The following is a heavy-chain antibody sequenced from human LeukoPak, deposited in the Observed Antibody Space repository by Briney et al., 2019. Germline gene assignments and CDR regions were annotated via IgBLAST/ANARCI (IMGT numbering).Heavy chain of an antibody. CDR2: IYYSGST. J-gene: IGHJ6*03. V-gene: IGHV4-59*11. Sequence: PSETLSLTCTVSGGSISSHYWSWIRQPPGKGLEWIGYIYYSGSTNYNPSLKSRVTISVDTSKSQFSLKLSSVTAADTAVYYCARLIAARYYYYYYMDVWGKGTTVTVSS. D-gene: IGHD6-6*01. CDR3: ARLIAARYYYYYYMDV. CDR1: GGSISSHY.